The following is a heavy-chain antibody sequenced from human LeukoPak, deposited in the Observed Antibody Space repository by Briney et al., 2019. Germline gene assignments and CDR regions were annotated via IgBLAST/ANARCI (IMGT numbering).Heavy chain of an antibody. CDR3: ARDHSPHDYGDYEGGNWFDP. D-gene: IGHD4-17*01. J-gene: IGHJ5*02. Sequence: GASVKVSCKASGYTFTSYGISWVRLAPGQGLEWMGWISAYNGNTNYAQKLQGRVNMTTDTSTSTAYMELRSLRSDDTAVYYCARDHSPHDYGDYEGGNWFDPWGQGTLVTVSS. V-gene: IGHV1-18*01. CDR1: GYTFTSYG. CDR2: ISAYNGNT.